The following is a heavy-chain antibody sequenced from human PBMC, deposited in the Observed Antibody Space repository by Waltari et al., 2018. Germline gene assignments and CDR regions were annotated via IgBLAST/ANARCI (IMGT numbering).Heavy chain of an antibody. CDR2: IFSSGST. Sequence: QVQLQESGPGLVKPSETLSLRCSVPGVPINSGSYYWTWIRQPAGKGLEWIGHIFSSGSTNYKSSLKSRVTISADTSKSHFSLNLRSVTAADTGLYYCARAEYNWNDAVTFDHWGQGTSVIVS. CDR3: ARAEYNWNDAVTFDH. J-gene: IGHJ5*02. V-gene: IGHV4-61*02. D-gene: IGHD1-20*01. CDR1: GVPINSGSYY.